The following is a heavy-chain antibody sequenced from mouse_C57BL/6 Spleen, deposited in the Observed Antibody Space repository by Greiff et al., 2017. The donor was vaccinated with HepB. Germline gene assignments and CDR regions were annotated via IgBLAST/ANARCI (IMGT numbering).Heavy chain of an antibody. CDR3: ARGDYGSSYWYFDV. V-gene: IGHV1-76*01. CDR1: GYTFTDYY. J-gene: IGHJ1*03. D-gene: IGHD1-1*01. CDR2: IYPGSGNT. Sequence: VQLQLSGAELVRPGASVKLSCKASGYTFTDYYINWVKQRPGQGLEWIARIYPGSGNTYYNEKFKGKATLTAEKSSSTAYMQLSSLTSEDSAVYFCARGDYGSSYWYFDVWGTGTTVTVAS.